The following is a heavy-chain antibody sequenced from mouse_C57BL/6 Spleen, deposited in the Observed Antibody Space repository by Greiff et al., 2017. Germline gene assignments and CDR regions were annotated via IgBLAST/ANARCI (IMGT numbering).Heavy chain of an antibody. CDR2: IDPETGGT. J-gene: IGHJ3*01. CDR1: GYTFTDYE. Sequence: VQLQQSGAELVRPGASVTLSCKASGYTFTDYEMHWVKQTPVHGLEWIGAIDPETGGTAYNQKFKGKAILTADKSSSTAYMELRSLTSEDSAVYYCTRELSAYWGQGTLVTASA. V-gene: IGHV1-15*01. D-gene: IGHD4-1*01. CDR3: TRELSAY.